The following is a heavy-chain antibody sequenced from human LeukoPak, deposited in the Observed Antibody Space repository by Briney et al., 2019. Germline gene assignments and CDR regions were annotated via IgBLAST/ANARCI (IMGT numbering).Heavy chain of an antibody. D-gene: IGHD2-2*02. CDR3: AKDPWEGQPLLYHEGY. J-gene: IGHJ4*02. CDR2: ISAYNGNT. CDR1: GYTFTSYG. V-gene: IGHV1-18*01. Sequence: ASVKVSCKASGYTFTSYGISWVRQAPGQGLEWMGWISAYNGNTNYAQKLQGRVTMTTDTSTSTAYMELRSLRSDDTAVYYCAKDPWEGQPLLYHEGYWGQGALVTVSS.